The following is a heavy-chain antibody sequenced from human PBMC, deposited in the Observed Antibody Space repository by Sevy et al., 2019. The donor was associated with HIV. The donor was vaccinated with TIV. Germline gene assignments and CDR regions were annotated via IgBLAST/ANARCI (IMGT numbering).Heavy chain of an antibody. D-gene: IGHD3-3*01. CDR2: IWYDGSNK. CDR1: GFTFSSYG. Sequence: GESLKISCAASGFTFSSYGMHWVRQAPGKGLEWVAVIWYDGSNKYYADSVKGRFTISRDNSKNTLYLQTNSLRAEDTAVYYCARGVYDFWSGYYNGPLYYFDYWGQGTLVTVSS. J-gene: IGHJ4*02. V-gene: IGHV3-33*01. CDR3: ARGVYDFWSGYYNGPLYYFDY.